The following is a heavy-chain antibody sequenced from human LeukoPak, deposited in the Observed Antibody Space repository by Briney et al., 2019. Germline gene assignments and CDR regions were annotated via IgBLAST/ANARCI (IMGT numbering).Heavy chain of an antibody. CDR3: AREELYCSSTSCYAWFDP. D-gene: IGHD2-2*01. CDR1: GYTFTSYD. V-gene: IGHV1-8*01. J-gene: IGHJ5*02. CDR2: MNPNSGNT. Sequence: ASVTVSFKASGYTFTSYDINWVRQAPGQGLEWMGWMNPNSGNTGYAQKFQGRVTMTRNTSISTAYMELSSLRSEDTAVYYCAREELYCSSTSCYAWFDPWGQGTLVTVSS.